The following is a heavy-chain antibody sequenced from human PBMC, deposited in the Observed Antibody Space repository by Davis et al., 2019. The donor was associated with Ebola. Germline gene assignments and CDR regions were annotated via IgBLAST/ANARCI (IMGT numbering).Heavy chain of an antibody. Sequence: PSETLSLTCTVSGASISSAISSGGYFWSWIRQHPEKGLEWIGYISNSRSTSYNPSLQSRVTVSVDTSKNQFSLKLNYVTAADTAVYYCARADNSGSYYDWYFDLWGRGTLVTVSS. D-gene: IGHD1-26*01. J-gene: IGHJ2*01. CDR2: ISNSRST. CDR1: GASISSAISSGGYF. CDR3: ARADNSGSYYDWYFDL. V-gene: IGHV4-31*03.